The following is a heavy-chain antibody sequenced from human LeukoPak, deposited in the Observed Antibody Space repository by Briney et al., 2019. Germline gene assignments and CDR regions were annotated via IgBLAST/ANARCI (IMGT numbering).Heavy chain of an antibody. Sequence: PGGSLRLSCAASGFTFSSYAMSWVRQAPGKGLEWVSGISGSGGSTFYADSVKGRFTISRDNSKNTVYLQMNSLRDEETAVYYCAKDRYSSSPYYFDYWGQGTLVTVSS. J-gene: IGHJ4*02. CDR2: ISGSGGST. V-gene: IGHV3-23*01. D-gene: IGHD6-13*01. CDR3: AKDRYSSSPYYFDY. CDR1: GFTFSSYA.